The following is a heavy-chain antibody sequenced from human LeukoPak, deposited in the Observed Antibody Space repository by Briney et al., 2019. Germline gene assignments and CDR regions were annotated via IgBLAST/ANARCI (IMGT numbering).Heavy chain of an antibody. Sequence: GASVKVSCKASGYIFRSYGISWVRQAPGQGLEWMGWISAYNGNTNYAQKVQGRVTLTTDTSTATAYMEMRGLISDDTAVYYCARALSDDFWSFYQDYWGQGTLVIVSP. D-gene: IGHD3-3*01. CDR2: ISAYNGNT. CDR3: ARALSDDFWSFYQDY. CDR1: GYIFRSYG. J-gene: IGHJ4*02. V-gene: IGHV1-18*01.